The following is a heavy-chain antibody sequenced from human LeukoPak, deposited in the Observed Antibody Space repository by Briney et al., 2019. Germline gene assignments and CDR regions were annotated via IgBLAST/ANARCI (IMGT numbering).Heavy chain of an antibody. J-gene: IGHJ4*02. CDR2: ISYDGSNK. D-gene: IGHD5-18*01. Sequence: PGRSLRLSCAASGFTFSSYAMHWVRQAPGKGLEWVAVISYDGSNKYYADSVKGRFTISRDNSKNTLYLQMNSLRAEDTAVYYCARDGINGYGYSWYFDHWGQGTLVTVSS. CDR3: ARDGINGYGYSWYFDH. V-gene: IGHV3-30-3*01. CDR1: GFTFSSYA.